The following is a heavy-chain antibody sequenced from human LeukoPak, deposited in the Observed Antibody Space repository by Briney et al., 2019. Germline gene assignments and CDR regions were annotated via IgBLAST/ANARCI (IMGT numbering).Heavy chain of an antibody. CDR1: GFTFSSYG. J-gene: IGHJ4*02. D-gene: IGHD6-13*01. V-gene: IGHV3-30*02. CDR2: IRYDGSNK. Sequence: GGSLRLSCAASGFTFSSYGMHWVRQAPGKGLEWVAFIRYDGSNKYYADSVKGRFTISRDNSKNTLYLQMNSLRAEDTAVYYCAKDVVAAAGTFDYWGQGTLVTVSS. CDR3: AKDVVAAAGTFDY.